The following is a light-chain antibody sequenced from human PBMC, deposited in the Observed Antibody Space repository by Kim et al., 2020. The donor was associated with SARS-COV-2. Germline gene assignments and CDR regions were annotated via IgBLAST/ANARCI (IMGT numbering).Light chain of an antibody. J-gene: IGKJ1*01. V-gene: IGKV1-5*03. Sequence: DIQMTQSPSTLSASVGDRVTITCRASQSITSHLAWYQQKPGRAPKLLIYKASILESGVPARFSGSGSGTDFTLSISSVQPDDFATFYCQQYESSPWTFGQGTKVDIK. CDR1: QSITSH. CDR2: KAS. CDR3: QQYESSPWT.